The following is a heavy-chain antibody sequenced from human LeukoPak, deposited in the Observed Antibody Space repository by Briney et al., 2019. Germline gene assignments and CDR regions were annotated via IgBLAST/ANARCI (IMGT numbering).Heavy chain of an antibody. CDR2: IYSGGST. V-gene: IGHV3-53*01. CDR1: GFTVSSNY. J-gene: IGHJ4*02. Sequence: GGSLRLSCAASGFTVSSNYMSWVRQAPGKGLEWVSVIYSGGSTYYADSVKGRFTISRDNSKNTLYLQMNSLRAEDTAVYYCAKDLDFNYDFWSGYSDYWGQGTLVTVSS. CDR3: AKDLDFNYDFWSGYSDY. D-gene: IGHD3-3*01.